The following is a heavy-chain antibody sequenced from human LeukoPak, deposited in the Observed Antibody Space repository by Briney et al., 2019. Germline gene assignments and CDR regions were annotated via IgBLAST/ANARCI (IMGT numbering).Heavy chain of an antibody. CDR1: GFMFRSYG. Sequence: QPGGSLRLSCVASGFMFRSYGMHWVRQAPGKGLEWVAVIWYDGSYEYYADSVKGRFTISRDNSNNTLFLQMNSLRVEDTAAYYCATDSGYSRKARFDPWGQGTLVTVSS. V-gene: IGHV3-33*01. J-gene: IGHJ5*02. D-gene: IGHD6-13*01. CDR2: IWYDGSYE. CDR3: ATDSGYSRKARFDP.